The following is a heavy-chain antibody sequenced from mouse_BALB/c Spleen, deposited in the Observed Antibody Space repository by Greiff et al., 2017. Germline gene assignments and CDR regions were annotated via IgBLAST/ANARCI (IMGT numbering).Heavy chain of an antibody. D-gene: IGHD2-4*01. CDR3: ARSKDYEKDWYFDV. J-gene: IGHJ1*01. CDR2: ISYSGST. CDR1: GYSITSDYA. Sequence: EVKLEESGPGLVKPSQSLSLTCTVTGYSITSDYAWNWIRQFPGNKLEWMGYISYSGSTSYNPSLKSRISITRDTSKNQFFLQLNSVTTEDTATYYCARSKDYEKDWYFDVWGAGTTVTVSS. V-gene: IGHV3-2*02.